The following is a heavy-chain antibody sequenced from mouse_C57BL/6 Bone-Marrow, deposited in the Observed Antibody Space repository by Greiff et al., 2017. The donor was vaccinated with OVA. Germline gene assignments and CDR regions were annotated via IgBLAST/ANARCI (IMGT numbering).Heavy chain of an antibody. CDR2: INPGSGGT. D-gene: IGHD1-1*01. CDR1: GYAFTNYL. CDR3: AKDGSSHYYYAMDY. J-gene: IGHJ4*01. V-gene: IGHV1-54*01. Sequence: QVQLQQSGAELVRPGTSVKESCKASGYAFTNYLIEWVKQRPGQGLEWIGVINPGSGGTNYNEKFKGKATLTADKSSSTAYMQLSSLTSEDSAVYFCAKDGSSHYYYAMDYWGQGTSVTVSS.